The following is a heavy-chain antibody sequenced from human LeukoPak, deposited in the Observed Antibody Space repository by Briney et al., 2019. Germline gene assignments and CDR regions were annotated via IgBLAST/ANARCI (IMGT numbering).Heavy chain of an antibody. CDR2: ISGSGGST. CDR3: AELGITMIGGV. CDR1: GFTFSIYA. D-gene: IGHD3-10*02. Sequence: GGSLRLSCAASGFTFSIYAMSWVRQAPGKGLEWVSAISGSGGSTYYADSVKGRFTISRDNAKNSLYLQMNSLRAEDTAVYYCAELGITMIGGVWGKGTTVTISS. J-gene: IGHJ6*04. V-gene: IGHV3-23*01.